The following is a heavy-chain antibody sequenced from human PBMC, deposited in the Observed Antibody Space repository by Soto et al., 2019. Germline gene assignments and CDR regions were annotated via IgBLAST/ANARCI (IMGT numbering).Heavy chain of an antibody. V-gene: IGHV1-69*13. J-gene: IGHJ6*02. D-gene: IGHD1-26*01. CDR3: ARDVRVTTGYYYYGMDV. Sequence: SVTVSCKASGGTLSSYAISWVRQATGQGLEWMGGIIPIFGKANYAQTFQGRVTIPADEFTSTAYMQLSRPRYRDPAVDYRARDVRVTTGYYYYGMDVWGQGTTVTVSS. CDR1: GGTLSSYA. CDR2: IIPIFGKA.